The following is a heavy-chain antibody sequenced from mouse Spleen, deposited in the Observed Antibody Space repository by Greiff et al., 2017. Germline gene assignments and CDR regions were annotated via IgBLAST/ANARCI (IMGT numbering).Heavy chain of an antibody. CDR1: GFTFSSYT. Sequence: EVKLMESGGGLVKPGGSLKLSCAASGFTFSSYTMSWVRQTPAKRLEWVATISSGGGNTYYPDSVKGRFTISRDNARNTLYLQMSSLRSEDTAMYYCARQEDYSNHAWFAYWGQGTLVTVSA. V-gene: IGHV5-9*04. CDR2: ISSGGGNT. J-gene: IGHJ3*01. CDR3: ARQEDYSNHAWFAY. D-gene: IGHD2-5*01.